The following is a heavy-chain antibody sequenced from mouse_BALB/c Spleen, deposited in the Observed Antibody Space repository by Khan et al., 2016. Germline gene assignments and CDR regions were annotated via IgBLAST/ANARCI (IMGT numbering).Heavy chain of an antibody. CDR2: IKTYSGES. V-gene: IGHV9-3-1*01. CDR3: ARYRDYYGSSRYFDV. CDR1: GYTFTNYG. D-gene: IGHD1-1*01. Sequence: QIQLVQSGPELKKPGKTVKISCKASGYTFTNYGMNWVKQAPGKGLKWMGWIKTYSGESTYADDFKGRFAFSLETSANTAYLQINNLKNEATATYFFARYRDYYGSSRYFDVWGAGTTVTVSS. J-gene: IGHJ1*01.